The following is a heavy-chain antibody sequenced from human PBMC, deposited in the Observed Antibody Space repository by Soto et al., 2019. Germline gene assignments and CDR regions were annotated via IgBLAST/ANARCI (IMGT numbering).Heavy chain of an antibody. V-gene: IGHV3-23*01. CDR1: GFTFSSYA. J-gene: IGHJ3*02. CDR3: AKDREGLYCSGGSCYGDDAFDI. CDR2: ISGSGGST. Sequence: GGSLRLSCAASGFTFSSYAMSWVRQAPGKGLEWVSAISGSGGSTYYADSVKGRFTISRDNSKNTLYLQMNSLRAEDTAVYYCAKDREGLYCSGGSCYGDDAFDIWGQGTMVTVSS. D-gene: IGHD2-15*01.